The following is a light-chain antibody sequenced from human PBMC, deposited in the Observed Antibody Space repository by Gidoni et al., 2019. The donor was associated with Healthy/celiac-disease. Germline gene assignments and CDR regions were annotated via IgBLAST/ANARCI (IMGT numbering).Light chain of an antibody. CDR1: ISDIGGYNY. J-gene: IGLJ2*01. CDR2: EVS. V-gene: IGLV2-8*01. CDR3: SAYAGSNNVV. Sequence: QSALTKPPSASGSPGQSVTITCTGTISDIGGYNYVPWYQQPPGKAPKPMIYEVSKRPSGVPDRFSGSKSGNTASLTVSGLQAEDEADYYCSAYAGSNNVVFGGGTKLTVL.